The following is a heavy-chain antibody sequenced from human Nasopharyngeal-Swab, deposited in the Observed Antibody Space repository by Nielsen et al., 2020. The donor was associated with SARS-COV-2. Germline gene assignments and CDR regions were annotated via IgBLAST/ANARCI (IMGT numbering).Heavy chain of an antibody. D-gene: IGHD1-26*01. V-gene: IGHV3-23*01. CDR2: ISGSGGST. Sequence: GESLKISCAASGFTFSSYAMSWVRQAPGKGLEWASAISGSGGSTYYADSVKGRFTISRDNSKNTLYLQMNSLRAEDTAVYYCAKDPSYSGSYYWDYWGQGTLVTVSS. CDR1: GFTFSSYA. J-gene: IGHJ4*02. CDR3: AKDPSYSGSYYWDY.